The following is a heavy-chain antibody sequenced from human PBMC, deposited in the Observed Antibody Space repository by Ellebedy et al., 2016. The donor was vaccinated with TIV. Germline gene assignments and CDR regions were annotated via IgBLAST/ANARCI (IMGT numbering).Heavy chain of an antibody. CDR1: GGSISSSDW. Sequence: MPGGSLRLSCAVSGGSISSSDWWSWVRQPPGKGLEWIGEIHHTGGTNYNPSHKSRVTISVDTSKNQFSLELSSVTAADTAVYYCTRNGYYCLDYWGQGTLVTVSS. D-gene: IGHD3-22*01. J-gene: IGHJ4*02. CDR3: TRNGYYCLDY. CDR2: IHHTGGT. V-gene: IGHV4-4*02.